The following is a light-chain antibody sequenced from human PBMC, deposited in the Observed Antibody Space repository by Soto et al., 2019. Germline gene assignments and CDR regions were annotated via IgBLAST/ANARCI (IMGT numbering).Light chain of an antibody. CDR1: QTISSS. Sequence: DIQMTQSPSSLSASVGDRVTITCRTSQTISSSLNWFQQKPGKAPKLLIYSISNLHSGVPSRFSGSGSGTDFTLTISSLQPEDFATYYCQQYNSYPYTFGQGTKLEIK. J-gene: IGKJ2*01. CDR3: QQYNSYPYT. V-gene: IGKV1-39*01. CDR2: SIS.